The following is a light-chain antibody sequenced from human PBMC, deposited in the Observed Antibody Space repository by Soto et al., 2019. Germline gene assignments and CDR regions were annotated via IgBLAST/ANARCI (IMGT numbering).Light chain of an antibody. J-gene: IGKJ3*01. CDR3: QKSYSTLT. Sequence: DIQMTQSPSSLSASVEDRVTITCRASQSISSYLNWYQQKPGKAPKLLIYAASSLQSGVPSRFSGSGSGTDFTLTISSLQPEDFATYYCQKSYSTLTFGPGTKVDIK. V-gene: IGKV1-39*01. CDR2: AAS. CDR1: QSISSY.